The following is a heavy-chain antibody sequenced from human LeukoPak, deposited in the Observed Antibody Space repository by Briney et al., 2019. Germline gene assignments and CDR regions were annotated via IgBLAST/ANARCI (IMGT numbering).Heavy chain of an antibody. CDR3: ARGLGDYYGSGSYTYFDY. Sequence: PSETLSLTCAVYGGYFSGYYWSWIRQRPGKGLEWIGEINHSGSTNYNPSLKSRVTISVDTSKNQFSLKLSSVTAADTAVYYCARGLGDYYGSGSYTYFDYWGQGTLVTVSS. V-gene: IGHV4-34*01. D-gene: IGHD3-10*01. J-gene: IGHJ4*02. CDR2: INHSGST. CDR1: GGYFSGYY.